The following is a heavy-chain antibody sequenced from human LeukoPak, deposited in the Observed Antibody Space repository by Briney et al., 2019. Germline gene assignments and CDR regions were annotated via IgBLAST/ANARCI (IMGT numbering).Heavy chain of an antibody. Sequence: PSETLSLTCTVSGGSVSDSSYYWGWIRQPPGKGLEWIGSFYYTGGTYYSPSFRSRVIISADTSKNQFSLYFHSVTAADTAVYYCATSLTLTTVTTQVNPWGQGTLVTVSS. V-gene: IGHV4-39*07. CDR1: GGSVSDSSYY. CDR3: ATSLTLTTVTTQVNP. J-gene: IGHJ5*02. CDR2: FYYTGGT. D-gene: IGHD4-11*01.